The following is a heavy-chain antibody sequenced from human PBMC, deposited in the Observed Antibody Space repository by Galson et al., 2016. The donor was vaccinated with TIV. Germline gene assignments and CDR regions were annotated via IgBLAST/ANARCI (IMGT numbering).Heavy chain of an antibody. CDR2: ISFDGRNE. CDR3: ARERTSVVGRSLDY. V-gene: IGHV3-30*04. D-gene: IGHD5/OR15-5a*01. J-gene: IGHJ4*02. CDR1: GFTFGSYA. Sequence: SLRLSCATSGFTFGSYAMHWVRRAPGKGLEWVAIISFDGRNEDYSDSAKGRFSISRDNSKNTLYLQMDSLRPEDTAVYFCARERTSVVGRSLDYWGQGTLVTVSS.